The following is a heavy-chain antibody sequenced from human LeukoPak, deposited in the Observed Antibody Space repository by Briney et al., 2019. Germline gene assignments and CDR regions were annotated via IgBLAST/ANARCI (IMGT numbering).Heavy chain of an antibody. V-gene: IGHV3-7*04. Sequence: GSLRLSCAASGFSFSSFWMSWVRQAPGKGLEWVANIKHDGSEIYYVDSVKGRFTISRDNAKNSLYLQMNSLRAEDTAVYYCARSNSFDYWGQGTLVTVSS. CDR1: GFSFSSFW. CDR3: ARSNSFDY. J-gene: IGHJ4*02. CDR2: IKHDGSEI.